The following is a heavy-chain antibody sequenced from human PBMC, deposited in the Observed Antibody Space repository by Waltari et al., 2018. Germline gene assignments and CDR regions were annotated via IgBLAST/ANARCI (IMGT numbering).Heavy chain of an antibody. Sequence: QVQLVESGGGVVQPGRSLRLSCPASGFTFRRYGLHWVRQAPGKGLEWVAVIWYDGSNKYYADSVKGRFTISRDNSKNTLYLQMNSLRAEDTAVYYCARDRTMVREGYFDLWGRGTLVTVSS. CDR1: GFTFRRYG. CDR2: IWYDGSNK. V-gene: IGHV3-33*01. D-gene: IGHD3-10*01. CDR3: ARDRTMVREGYFDL. J-gene: IGHJ2*01.